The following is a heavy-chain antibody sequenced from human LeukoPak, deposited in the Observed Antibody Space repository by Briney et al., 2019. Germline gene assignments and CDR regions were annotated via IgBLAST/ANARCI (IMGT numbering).Heavy chain of an antibody. D-gene: IGHD3-16*02. Sequence: PGGSLRLSCAASGFTFSDYYMSWIRQAPGKGLEWVSYISSSGSTIYYADSVKGRFTISRDNAKNSLYLQMNSLRAEDTAVYYCARDLRLGELSSDYWGQGALVTVSS. CDR2: ISSSGSTI. J-gene: IGHJ4*02. V-gene: IGHV3-11*04. CDR1: GFTFSDYY. CDR3: ARDLRLGELSSDY.